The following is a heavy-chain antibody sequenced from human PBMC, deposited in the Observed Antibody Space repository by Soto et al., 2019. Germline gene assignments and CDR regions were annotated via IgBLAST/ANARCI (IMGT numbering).Heavy chain of an antibody. D-gene: IGHD5-12*01. V-gene: IGHV1-69*13. CDR3: ARAGTRDGYNSPFDY. CDR1: GGTFSSYA. J-gene: IGHJ4*02. CDR2: IIPIFGTA. Sequence: GASVKVSCKASGGTFSSYAISWVRQAPGQGLEWMGGIIPIFGTANYAQKFQGRVTITADESTSTAYMELSSLRSEDTAVYYCARAGTRDGYNSPFDYWGQGTLVTVSS.